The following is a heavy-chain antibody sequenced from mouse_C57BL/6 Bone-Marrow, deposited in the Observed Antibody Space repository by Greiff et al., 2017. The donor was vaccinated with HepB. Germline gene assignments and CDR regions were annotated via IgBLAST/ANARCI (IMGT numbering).Heavy chain of an antibody. J-gene: IGHJ4*01. CDR1: GFTFSSYA. D-gene: IGHD6-1*01. Sequence: EVKVVESGGGLVKPGGSLKLSCAASGFTFSSYAMSWVRQTPEKRLEWVATISDGGSYTYYPDNVKGRFTITRDSAKNNLYLQMSHLKSEDTAMYYCARGSYDCAMDYWGQGTSVTVSS. V-gene: IGHV5-4*03. CDR2: ISDGGSYT. CDR3: ARGSYDCAMDY.